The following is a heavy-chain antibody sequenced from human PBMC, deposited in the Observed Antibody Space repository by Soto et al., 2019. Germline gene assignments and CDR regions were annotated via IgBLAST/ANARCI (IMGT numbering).Heavy chain of an antibody. Sequence: GGSLRLSCAASGFTFGNYGMNWVRQAPGKGLEWVSGISGGGGSTYYADSVKGRFTISRDPSKNTIFLEMNSLRDEDTAVYYCAKGFIVVVTVIRPDDAFDAWGQGTLVTVPS. D-gene: IGHD2-21*02. J-gene: IGHJ5*01. CDR2: ISGGGGST. CDR1: GFTFGNYG. V-gene: IGHV3-23*01. CDR3: AKGFIVVVTVIRPDDAFDA.